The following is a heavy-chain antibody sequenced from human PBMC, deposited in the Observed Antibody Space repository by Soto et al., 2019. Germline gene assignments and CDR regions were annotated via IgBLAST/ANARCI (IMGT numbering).Heavy chain of an antibody. CDR3: AHRQGGYNWNDGDFDF. Sequence: QITLKESGPTLVKPTQTLTLTCTFSGFSLSPGGVGVGWIRQPPGEALEYLALIYWDDDKRYSPSLKTRLTLTQDTSKNQVVLKKTNMDPVDTATYYCAHRQGGYNWNDGDFDFWGQGTLVTVSS. CDR1: GFSLSPGGVG. CDR2: IYWDDDK. V-gene: IGHV2-5*02. J-gene: IGHJ4*02. D-gene: IGHD1-1*01.